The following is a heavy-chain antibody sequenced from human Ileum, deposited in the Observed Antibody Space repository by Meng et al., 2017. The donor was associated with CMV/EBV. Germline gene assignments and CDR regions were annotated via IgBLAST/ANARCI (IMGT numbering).Heavy chain of an antibody. V-gene: IGHV4-4*07. D-gene: IGHD3-3*01. CDR1: AGSMSGYY. CDR2: IYVSVST. Sequence: QVHLQGSGPGLVKPSETLSLPCSVSAGSMSGYYWGWIRQPAGKGLEWIGRIYVSVSTDYNPSLKSRATMSVDTSKKQFSLRLTSVTAADTAVYFCAREVDVDGAVPQKGGYYYDYWGQGILVTVSS. CDR3: AREVDVDGAVPQKGGYYYDY. J-gene: IGHJ4*02.